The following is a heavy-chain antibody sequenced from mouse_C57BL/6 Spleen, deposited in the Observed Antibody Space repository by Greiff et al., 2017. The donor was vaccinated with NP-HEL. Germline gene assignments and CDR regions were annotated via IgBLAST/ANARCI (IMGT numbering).Heavy chain of an antibody. CDR3: ASLYDGYYYFDY. CDR1: GFTFSDYY. J-gene: IGHJ2*01. V-gene: IGHV5-16*01. D-gene: IGHD2-3*01. CDR2: INYDGSST. Sequence: EVKLVESEGGLVQPGSSMKLSCTASGFTFSDYYMAWVRQVPEKGLEWVANINYDGSSTYYLDSLKSRFIISRDNAKNILYLQMSSLKSEDTATYYCASLYDGYYYFDYWGQGTTLTVSS.